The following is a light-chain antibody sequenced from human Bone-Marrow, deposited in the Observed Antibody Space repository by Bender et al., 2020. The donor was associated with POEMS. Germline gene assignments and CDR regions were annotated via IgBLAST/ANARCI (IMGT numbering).Light chain of an antibody. J-gene: IGLJ2*01. CDR2: DNT. CDR1: DSDLGDNY. V-gene: IGLV1-51*01. CDR3: GTWDSSLAAVV. Sequence: QSVLTQPPSMSAAPGQKVTISCSGSDSDLGDNYVSWYLQVPGTAPKLVIYDNTMRPSGIPDRFSGSRSGTSATLDITGLQAGDEADYYCGTWDSSLAAVVFGGGTKLSVL.